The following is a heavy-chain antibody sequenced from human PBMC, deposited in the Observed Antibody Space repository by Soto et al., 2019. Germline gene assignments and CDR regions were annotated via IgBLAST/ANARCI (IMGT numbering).Heavy chain of an antibody. V-gene: IGHV3-23*01. CDR1: GLTFDKYA. CDR2: IPGSGYTT. CDR3: AKAWVAGTLDYYYGMDV. J-gene: IGHJ6*02. D-gene: IGHD6-19*01. Sequence: GGSLRLSCTVSGLTFDKYAMSWVRQAPGKGLQWVSTIPGSGYTTYYADSVKGRFTISRDNSKSTLHLQMNSLRAEDTALYYCAKAWVAGTLDYYYGMDVWGQGTTVTVSS.